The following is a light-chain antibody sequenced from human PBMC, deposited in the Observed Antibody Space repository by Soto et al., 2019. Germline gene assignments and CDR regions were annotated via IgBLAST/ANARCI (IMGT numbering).Light chain of an antibody. Sequence: DIVMTQSPDSLAVFLGERATINCKSSQSVLDSSNNKNYLAWYQQKPGQPPKLLIYCASTRESGVPDRFSGSGYGTDFTLTISSLRAGDVAVYYCLQYYNAPTFGQGAKVEIK. J-gene: IGKJ1*01. V-gene: IGKV4-1*01. CDR1: QSVLDSSNNKNY. CDR2: CAS. CDR3: LQYYNAPT.